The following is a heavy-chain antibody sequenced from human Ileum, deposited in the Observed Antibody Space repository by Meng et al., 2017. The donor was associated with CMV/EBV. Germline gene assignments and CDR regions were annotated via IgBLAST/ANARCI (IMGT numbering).Heavy chain of an antibody. CDR1: GGSLRDSY. CDR2: IHPSGIT. CDR3: ARGWDNNKVGVH. Sequence: QLQQWGRGLLKPSETPALTCAVHGGSLRDSYWTWIRQAPGKGLEWIGEIHPSGITNYNPSLESRVTISEDTSNNQFSLRLTSLTAGDTAVYYCARGWDNNKVGVHWGQGTLVTVSS. J-gene: IGHJ4*02. D-gene: IGHD1/OR15-1a*01. V-gene: IGHV4-34*01.